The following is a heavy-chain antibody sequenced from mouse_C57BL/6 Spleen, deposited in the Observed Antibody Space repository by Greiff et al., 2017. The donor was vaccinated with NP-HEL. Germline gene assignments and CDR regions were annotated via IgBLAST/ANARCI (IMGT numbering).Heavy chain of an antibody. CDR2: INPNNGGT. D-gene: IGHD2-4*01. V-gene: IGHV1-26*01. Sequence: EVKLQQSGPELVKPGASVKISCKASGYTFTDYYMNWVKQSHGKSLEWIGDINPNNGGTSYNQKFKGKATLTVDKSSSTAYMELRSLTSEDSAVYYCARDDYDGWYFDVWGTGTTVTVSS. CDR1: GYTFTDYY. J-gene: IGHJ1*03. CDR3: ARDDYDGWYFDV.